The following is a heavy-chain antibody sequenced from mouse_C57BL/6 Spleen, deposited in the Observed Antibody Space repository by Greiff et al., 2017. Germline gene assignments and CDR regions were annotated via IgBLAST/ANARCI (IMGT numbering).Heavy chain of an antibody. Sequence: EVHLVESGGGLVKPGGSLKLSCAASGFTFSSYAMSWVRQTPEKRLEWVATISDGGSYTYYPDNVKGRFTISRDNAKNNLYLQMSHLKSEDTAMYYCAREELGAYWGQGTLVTVSA. J-gene: IGHJ3*01. CDR3: AREELGAY. CDR1: GFTFSSYA. D-gene: IGHD4-1*01. CDR2: ISDGGSYT. V-gene: IGHV5-4*01.